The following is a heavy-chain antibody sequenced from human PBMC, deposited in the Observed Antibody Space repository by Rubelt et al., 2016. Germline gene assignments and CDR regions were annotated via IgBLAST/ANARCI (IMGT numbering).Heavy chain of an antibody. CDR1: GGSMTYYY. J-gene: IGHJ5*02. Sequence: QVQLQESGPGLVKPSETLSLTCTVSGGSMTYYYWSWIRQAPGKGLEWIGFIYYRGSTHYSPYLKSRVSMSIDTSKNQFSLILTSLTPADTAVYYCARLIKKSGYDQFNWFDPWGQGTLVTVSS. D-gene: IGHD5-12*01. CDR2: IYYRGST. V-gene: IGHV4-59*08. CDR3: ARLIKKSGYDQFNWFDP.